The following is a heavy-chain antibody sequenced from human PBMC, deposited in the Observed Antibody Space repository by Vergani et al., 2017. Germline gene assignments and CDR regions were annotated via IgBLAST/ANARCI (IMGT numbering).Heavy chain of an antibody. Sequence: QVQLVQSGAEVKKPGSSVKVSCKASGGTFGSYAISWVRQPPGQGFEWLGGIIPIFGTANYAQKFQGRVTITADESTSTAYMELSSLRSEDTAVYYCARTTVVIDWGGYWGQGTLVTVSS. V-gene: IGHV1-69*12. D-gene: IGHD4-23*01. J-gene: IGHJ4*02. CDR1: GGTFGSYA. CDR2: IIPIFGTA. CDR3: ARTTVVIDWGGY.